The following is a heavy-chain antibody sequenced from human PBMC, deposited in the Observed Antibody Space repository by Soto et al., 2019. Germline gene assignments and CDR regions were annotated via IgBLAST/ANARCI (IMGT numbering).Heavy chain of an antibody. Sequence: EVQLVESGGGLAQPGGSLRLSCAASGFIFSSFTMNWVRQAPGKGLEWISYIGSDIYYADSVKGLFTTSRDRAKNSLYLQLNSLRAEDSAVYYCVSDWSFDFDNWGQGTLVTVSS. CDR3: VSDWSFDFDN. J-gene: IGHJ4*02. V-gene: IGHV3-48*01. CDR2: IGSDI. CDR1: GFIFSSFT.